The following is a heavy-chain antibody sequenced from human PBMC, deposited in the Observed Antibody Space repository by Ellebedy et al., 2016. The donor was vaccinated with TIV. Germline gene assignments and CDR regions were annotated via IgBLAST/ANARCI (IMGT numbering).Heavy chain of an antibody. J-gene: IGHJ4*02. CDR1: GFTLTSYG. CDR2: IWNDGTNK. Sequence: PGGSLRLSCAASGFTLTSYGMHWVRQAPGKGLEWVAVIWNDGTNKYYADSVKGRFTISRDTSKNTLSLQMNSLRAEDTAVYYCARDGYTGGWYYFDYWGQGILVTVSS. V-gene: IGHV3-33*08. CDR3: ARDGYTGGWYYFDY. D-gene: IGHD6-19*01.